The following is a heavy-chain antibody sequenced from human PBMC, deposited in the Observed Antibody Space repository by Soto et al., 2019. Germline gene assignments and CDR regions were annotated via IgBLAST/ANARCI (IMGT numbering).Heavy chain of an antibody. CDR2: IIPIFGTV. CDR3: AIGAVARIPTSYYSYGMDV. D-gene: IGHD5-12*01. CDR1: GGTFRTYA. V-gene: IGHV1-69*12. J-gene: IGHJ6*02. Sequence: QVQLLQSGAEVKKPGSSVRVSCEASGGTFRTYAISWVRQAPGQGLEWMGEIIPIFGTVNYAQKFQGRVTMTADESTPTVYMDLRSLTSEATAVYYCAIGAVARIPTSYYSYGMDVWGQGTTVTVSS.